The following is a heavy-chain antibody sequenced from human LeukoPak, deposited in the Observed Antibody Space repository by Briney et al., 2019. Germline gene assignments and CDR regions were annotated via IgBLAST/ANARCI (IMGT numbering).Heavy chain of an antibody. Sequence: SETLSLTCTVSGGSISSSSYYWGWIRQPPGKGLEWIGSIYYSGSTYYNPSLKSRVTISVDTSKNQFSLKLSSVPAADTAVYYCARSGVVITESWSQGSLVTVSS. CDR3: ARSGVVITES. V-gene: IGHV4-39*01. J-gene: IGHJ4*02. CDR1: GGSISSSSYY. D-gene: IGHD3-3*01. CDR2: IYYSGST.